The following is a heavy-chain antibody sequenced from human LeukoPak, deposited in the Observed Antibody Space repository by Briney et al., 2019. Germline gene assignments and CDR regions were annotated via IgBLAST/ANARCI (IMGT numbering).Heavy chain of an antibody. Sequence: SETLSLTCTVSGGSISSYYWTWIRQPPGKGLEWIGYIYYSGSTNYNPSLKSRVTISVDTSKNQFSLKLTSVTAADTAVYYCARGLNSPYLDYSGQGSLVTVSS. CDR3: ARGLNSPYLDY. D-gene: IGHD2/OR15-2a*01. J-gene: IGHJ4*01. CDR2: IYYSGST. CDR1: GGSISSYY. V-gene: IGHV4-59*01.